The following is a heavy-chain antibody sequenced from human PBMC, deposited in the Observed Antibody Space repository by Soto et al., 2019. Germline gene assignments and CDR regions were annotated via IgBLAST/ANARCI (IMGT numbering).Heavy chain of an antibody. CDR2: ISAYNGNT. D-gene: IGHD2-2*01. J-gene: IGHJ4*02. CDR1: GYTFTSYG. V-gene: IGHV1-18*01. Sequence: ASVKVSCKASGYTFTSYGISWVRQAPGQGLEWMGWISAYNGNTNYAQKLQGRVTMTTDTSTSTAYMELRSLRSDDTAVYYCARAPSGGIVVVPAAPHAGDYYFDYWGQGTLVTVSS. CDR3: ARAPSGGIVVVPAAPHAGDYYFDY.